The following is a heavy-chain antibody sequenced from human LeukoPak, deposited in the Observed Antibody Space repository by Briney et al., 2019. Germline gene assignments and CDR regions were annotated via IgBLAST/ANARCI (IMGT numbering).Heavy chain of an antibody. CDR3: AIHNNYAFED. J-gene: IGHJ4*02. Sequence: GESLKISCEASGYSFISYWIGWVRQMPGKGLEWVAIIRPGNSETRYSPSFQGQLSISADKSISTAFLQWSSLKASDTAMYYCAIHNNYAFEDLGQGTLVAVSS. D-gene: IGHD5-18*01. CDR1: GYSFISYW. V-gene: IGHV5-51*01. CDR2: IRPGNSET.